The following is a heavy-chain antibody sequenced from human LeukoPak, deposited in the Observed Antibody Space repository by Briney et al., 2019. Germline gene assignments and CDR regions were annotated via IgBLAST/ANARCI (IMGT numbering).Heavy chain of an antibody. D-gene: IGHD4-17*01. CDR3: ARVVPTVTPV. CDR1: RVSFSTYW. J-gene: IGHJ4*02. CDR2: IKQDGSET. V-gene: IGHV3-7*04. Sequence: GGSLRLSCVASRVSFSTYWMAWVRQAPGKGLEWVANIKQDGSETYYVDSVKGRFTISRDNAKNSLYLQMNSLRAEDTAVYYCARVVPTVTPVWGQGTLVTVSS.